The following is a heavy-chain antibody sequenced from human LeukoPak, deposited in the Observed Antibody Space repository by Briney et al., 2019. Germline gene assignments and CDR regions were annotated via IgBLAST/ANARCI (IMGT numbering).Heavy chain of an antibody. D-gene: IGHD5-12*01. V-gene: IGHV4-34*01. CDR3: ARGYSGYYYYYVMDV. CDR2: INHSGIT. Sequence: SETLSLTCAVYGGSFSGYFWNWIRQPPGKGLEWIGEINHSGITTYNPSPKSRVTLLVDTSKNQFSLKLSSVTAADTAVYYCARGYSGYYYYYVMDVWGQGTTVTLSS. CDR1: GGSFSGYF. J-gene: IGHJ6*02.